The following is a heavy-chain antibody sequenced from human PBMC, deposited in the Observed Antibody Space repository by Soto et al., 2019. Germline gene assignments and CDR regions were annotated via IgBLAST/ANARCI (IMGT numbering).Heavy chain of an antibody. CDR3: ARDKPRAENYYYYGMDV. CDR2: ISSSSSTI. Sequence: GGSLRLSCAASGFTLSSYSMNWVRQAPGKGLEWVSYISSSSSTIYYADSVKGRFTISRDNAKNSLYLQMNSLRDEDTAVYYCARDKPRAENYYYYGMDVWGQGTTVTVSS. CDR1: GFTLSSYS. J-gene: IGHJ6*02. V-gene: IGHV3-48*02.